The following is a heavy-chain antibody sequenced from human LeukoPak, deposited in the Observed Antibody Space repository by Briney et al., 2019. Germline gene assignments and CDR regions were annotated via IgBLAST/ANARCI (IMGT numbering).Heavy chain of an antibody. Sequence: ASVKVSCKASGYTFTSYDINWVRQATGQGIECMGWMNPNSGNTGYAQKFQGRVTITRNTSISTAYMELSSLRSEDTAVYYCARGRIVVVPAAIINLDPWGQGTLVTVSS. CDR2: MNPNSGNT. CDR3: ARGRIVVVPAAIINLDP. V-gene: IGHV1-8*03. J-gene: IGHJ5*02. D-gene: IGHD2-2*01. CDR1: GYTFTSYD.